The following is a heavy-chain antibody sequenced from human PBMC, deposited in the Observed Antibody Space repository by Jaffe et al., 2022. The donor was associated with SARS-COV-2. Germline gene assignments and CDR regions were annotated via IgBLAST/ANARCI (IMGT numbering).Heavy chain of an antibody. CDR2: ISYDGSNK. CDR3: ARELMRMGYDSSGYYLGVRAFDI. CDR1: GFTFSSYA. V-gene: IGHV3-30*04. Sequence: QVQLVESGGGVVQPGRSLRLSCAASGFTFSSYAMHWVRQAPGKGLEWVAVISYDGSNKYYADSVKGRFTISRDNSKNTLYLQMNSLRAEDTAVYYCARELMRMGYDSSGYYLGVRAFDIWGQGTMVTVSS. J-gene: IGHJ3*02. D-gene: IGHD3-22*01.